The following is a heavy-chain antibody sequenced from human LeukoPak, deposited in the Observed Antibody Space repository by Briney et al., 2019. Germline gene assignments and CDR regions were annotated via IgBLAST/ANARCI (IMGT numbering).Heavy chain of an antibody. CDR2: INPNSGGT. V-gene: IGHV1-2*04. CDR3: ARVVSSSWSYDY. J-gene: IGHJ4*02. D-gene: IGHD6-13*01. CDR1: GYTFTGYY. Sequence: ASVRVSCKASGYTFTGYYMHWVRQAPGQGLEWMGWINPNSGGTNYAQKFQGWVTMTRDTSISTAYMELSRLRSDDTAVYYCARVVSSSWSYDYWGQGTLVTVPS.